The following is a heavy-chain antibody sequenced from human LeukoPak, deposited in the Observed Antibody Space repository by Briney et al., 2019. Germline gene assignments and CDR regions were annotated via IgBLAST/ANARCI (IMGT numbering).Heavy chain of an antibody. CDR3: ARDLDGYYYDSSGFSWFDP. Sequence: GGSLRLSCAASGFIFSNYAMHWVRQAPGKGLEWVANIKQDGSEKYYVDSVKGRFTISRDNAKNSLYLQMNSLRAEDTAVYYCARDLDGYYYDSSGFSWFDPWGQGTLVTVSS. J-gene: IGHJ5*02. V-gene: IGHV3-7*01. CDR1: GFIFSNYA. CDR2: IKQDGSEK. D-gene: IGHD3-22*01.